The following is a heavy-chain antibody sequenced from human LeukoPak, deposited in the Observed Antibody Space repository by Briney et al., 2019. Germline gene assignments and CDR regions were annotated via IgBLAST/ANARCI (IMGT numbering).Heavy chain of an antibody. V-gene: IGHV3-7*01. CDR1: GFTFSFYW. J-gene: IGHJ2*01. CDR3: ARVYRPSTDYTDNYRHFDL. D-gene: IGHD2-2*02. Sequence: PGGSLRLSCAASGFTFSFYWMNWVRQAPGKGLEWVANIKHDESERYYVDSVKGRFTISRDNAQNSLYLQMNSLRAEDTAVYFCARVYRPSTDYTDNYRHFDLWGRGALVTVSS. CDR2: IKHDESER.